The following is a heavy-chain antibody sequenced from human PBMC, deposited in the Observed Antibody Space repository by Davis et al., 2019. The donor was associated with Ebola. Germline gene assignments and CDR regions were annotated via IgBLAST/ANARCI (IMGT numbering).Heavy chain of an antibody. CDR2: ISSSSCYI. CDR3: ARDIDSIFGVANYYYYGMDV. J-gene: IGHJ6*02. V-gene: IGHV3-21*01. CDR1: GFTFSSYS. Sequence: GGSLRLSCAASGFTFSSYSMNWVRQAPGKGLEWVSSISSSSCYIYYADSVKGRFTISRDNAKNSLYLQMNSLRAEDTAVYYCARDIDSIFGVANYYYYGMDVWGQGTTVTVSS. D-gene: IGHD3-3*01.